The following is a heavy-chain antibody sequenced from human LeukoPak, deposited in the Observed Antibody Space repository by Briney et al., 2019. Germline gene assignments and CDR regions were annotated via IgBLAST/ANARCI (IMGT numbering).Heavy chain of an antibody. D-gene: IGHD6-6*01. CDR3: ARAKYSSSSGVDY. CDR1: GVSVSSGSYY. CDR2: IYYSGST. Sequence: SETLSLTCTVSGVSVSSGSYYWSWIRQPPGKGLEWIGYIYYSGSTNYNPSLKSRVTISVDTSKNQFSLKLSSVTAADTAVYYCARAKYSSSSGVDYWGQGTLVTVSS. J-gene: IGHJ4*02. V-gene: IGHV4-61*01.